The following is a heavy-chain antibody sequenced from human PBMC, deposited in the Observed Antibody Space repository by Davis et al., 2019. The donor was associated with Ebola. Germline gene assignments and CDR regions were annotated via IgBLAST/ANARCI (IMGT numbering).Heavy chain of an antibody. CDR3: SGSYRTFDY. CDR1: GFTFSSYD. CDR2: IWYDGSNK. D-gene: IGHD1-26*01. Sequence: GGSLRLSCAASGFTFSSYDMHWVRQAPGKGLEWVAVIWYDGSNKYYADSVKGRFTISRDNSKNTLYLQMNSLKTEDTAVYYCSGSYRTFDYWGQGTLVTVSS. V-gene: IGHV3-33*08. J-gene: IGHJ4*02.